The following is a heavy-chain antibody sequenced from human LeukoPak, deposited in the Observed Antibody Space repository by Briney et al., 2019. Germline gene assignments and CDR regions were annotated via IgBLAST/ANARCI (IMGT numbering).Heavy chain of an antibody. CDR1: GFTFRSYG. CDR2: VSYDDSRK. J-gene: IGHJ4*02. V-gene: IGHV3-30*03. CDR3: ARGHRTTTIFGVVISEPNFDY. D-gene: IGHD3-3*01. Sequence: GGSLRLSCAASGFTFRSYGMHWVRRAPGKGLEWVAVVSYDDSRKYYADSVKGRFTISRDNSNNVVYLQMNSLRPEDTAVYYCARGHRTTTIFGVVISEPNFDYWGQGTLVTVSS.